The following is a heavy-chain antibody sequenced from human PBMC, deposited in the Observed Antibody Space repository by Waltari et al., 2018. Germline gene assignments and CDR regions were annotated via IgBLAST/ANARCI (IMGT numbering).Heavy chain of an antibody. J-gene: IGHJ6*02. CDR3: ARGTVAGTIYYYGMDV. CDR1: GGTFSTYA. CDR2: IIPIFGTT. Sequence: QVQLVQSGAEVKKPGSSVKVSCKASGGTFSTYAISWVRQAPGQGLEWMGGIIPIFGTTNCAQKFQGRVTITADESTSTAYMELSSLRSEDTAVYYCARGTVAGTIYYYGMDVWGQGTTVTVSS. V-gene: IGHV1-69*01. D-gene: IGHD6-19*01.